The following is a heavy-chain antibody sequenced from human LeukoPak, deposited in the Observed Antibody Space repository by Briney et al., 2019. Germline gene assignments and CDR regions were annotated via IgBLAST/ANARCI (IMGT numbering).Heavy chain of an antibody. D-gene: IGHD4/OR15-4a*01. V-gene: IGHV3-48*01. Sequence: GGSLRLSCAASGFTFSSYSMNWVRQAPGKGLEWISYISTSSGAIHYADSVKGRFTISRDNSKNTLCLQMSSLRAEDTAVYYCVKESGFMVAPNSAFDIWGQGTMVTVSS. CDR1: GFTFSSYS. J-gene: IGHJ3*02. CDR3: VKESGFMVAPNSAFDI. CDR2: ISTSSGAI.